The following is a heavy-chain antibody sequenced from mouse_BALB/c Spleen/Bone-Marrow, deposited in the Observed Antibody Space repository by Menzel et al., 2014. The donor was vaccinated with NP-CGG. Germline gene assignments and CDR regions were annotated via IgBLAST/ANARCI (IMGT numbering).Heavy chain of an antibody. Sequence: VQLQQSGPELMKPEASVKISCKASGYSFTSYYMHWVKQSHGKSLEWIGYIDPFNGGTSYNQKFKGKATLTVDKSSSTAYMRLSSLTSEDSAVYYCAGSTMISAWFAYWGQGTLVTVSA. V-gene: IGHV1S135*01. CDR1: GYSFTSYY. J-gene: IGHJ3*01. CDR2: IDPFNGGT. D-gene: IGHD2-4*01. CDR3: AGSTMISAWFAY.